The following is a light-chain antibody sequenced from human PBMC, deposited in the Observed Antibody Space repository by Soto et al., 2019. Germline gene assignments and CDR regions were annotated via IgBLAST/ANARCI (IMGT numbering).Light chain of an antibody. CDR3: MLSYSGAWV. V-gene: IGLV7-46*01. Sequence: QAVVTQEPSLTVSPGGTVTLTCGSSAGAVTSGHYPYWFQQEPGQAPRTLIYDTNNKHSWTPARFSGSLLGGKAALTLSGVQPEDEADYYCMLSYSGAWVFGGGTKLTVL. CDR2: DTN. CDR1: AGAVTSGHY. J-gene: IGLJ3*02.